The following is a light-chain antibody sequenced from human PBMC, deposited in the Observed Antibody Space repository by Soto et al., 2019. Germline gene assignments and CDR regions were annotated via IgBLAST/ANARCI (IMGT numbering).Light chain of an antibody. J-gene: IGLJ1*01. Sequence: SSELTQPLSVSVALGQTARITCGGNNIGSKNVHWYQQKPGQAPVLVIYRDSNRPSGIPERFSGSNSGNTATLTISRAQAGDEADYYCQVWDSSTAFYVFGTGTKLTVL. CDR2: RDS. CDR1: NIGSKN. V-gene: IGLV3-9*01. CDR3: QVWDSSTAFYV.